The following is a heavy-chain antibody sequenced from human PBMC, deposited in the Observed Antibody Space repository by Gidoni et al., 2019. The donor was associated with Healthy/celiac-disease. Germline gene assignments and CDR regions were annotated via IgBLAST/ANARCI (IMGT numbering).Heavy chain of an antibody. D-gene: IGHD5-12*01. CDR2: ISWNSGSI. Sequence: EVQLVESGGGLVQPGRSLRLSCAASGFTFDDSAMHWGRQAPGKGLEWVSGISWNSGSIGYADSVKGRFTISRDNAKNSLYLQMNSLRAEDTALYYCAKDIRGGGYDLSAFDYWGQGTLVTVSS. CDR1: GFTFDDSA. V-gene: IGHV3-9*01. J-gene: IGHJ4*02. CDR3: AKDIRGGGYDLSAFDY.